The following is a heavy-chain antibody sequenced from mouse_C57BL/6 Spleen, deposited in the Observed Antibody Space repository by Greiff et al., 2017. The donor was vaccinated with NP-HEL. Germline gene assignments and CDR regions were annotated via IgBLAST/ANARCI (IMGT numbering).Heavy chain of an antibody. CDR3: ASITTVVATDYYAMDY. Sequence: ESGPGLVKPSQSLSLTCSVTGYSITSGYYWNWIRQFPGNKLEWMGYISYDGSNNYNPSLKNRISITRDTTKNQFFLKLNSVTNEDTATYYGASITTVVATDYYAMDYWGQGTSVTVSS. CDR2: ISYDGSN. CDR1: GYSITSGYY. V-gene: IGHV3-6*01. D-gene: IGHD1-1*01. J-gene: IGHJ4*01.